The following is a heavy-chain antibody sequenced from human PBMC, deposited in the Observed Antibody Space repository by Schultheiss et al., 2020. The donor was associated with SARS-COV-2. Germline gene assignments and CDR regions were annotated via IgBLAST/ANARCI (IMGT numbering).Heavy chain of an antibody. CDR1: GFTFSSYA. Sequence: GGSLRLSCTASGFTFSSYAIHWVRQAPGKGLEWVAVISYDGSNKYYAGSVKGRFTMSRDNSKNTLYLQMNSLRAEDTAVYYCARGVGDYWGQGALVTVSS. CDR3: ARGVGDY. D-gene: IGHD5/OR15-5a*01. V-gene: IGHV3-30-3*01. J-gene: IGHJ4*02. CDR2: ISYDGSNK.